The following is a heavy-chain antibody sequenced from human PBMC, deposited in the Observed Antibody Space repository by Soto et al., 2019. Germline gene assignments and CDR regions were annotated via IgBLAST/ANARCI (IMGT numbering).Heavy chain of an antibody. D-gene: IGHD2-15*01. Sequence: PVGSLRLSYGASGVSFNSYDMHWVRQAPGKGPEWVAIISYDGSNTYYSDSVRGRFTISRDNSKDTLYLQMHSLRSEDTAIYYCARISRYCSGGDCHAWGQGTQVTVSS. J-gene: IGHJ5*02. CDR3: ARISRYCSGGDCHA. CDR2: ISYDGSNT. CDR1: GVSFNSYD. V-gene: IGHV3-30*03.